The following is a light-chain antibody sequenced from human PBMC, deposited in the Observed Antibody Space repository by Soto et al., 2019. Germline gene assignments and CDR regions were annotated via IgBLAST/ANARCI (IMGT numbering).Light chain of an antibody. CDR1: SSDVGGYNY. Sequence: SVLTQPASVSGSPGQWITISCTGTSSDVGGYNYVSWYRQHPGRAPRLMIYDVSNRPSGVSNRFSGSKSGNTASLTISGLQAEDEADYYCSSYTRSSTYVFGTGTKVTVL. CDR3: SSYTRSSTYV. J-gene: IGLJ1*01. V-gene: IGLV2-14*01. CDR2: DVS.